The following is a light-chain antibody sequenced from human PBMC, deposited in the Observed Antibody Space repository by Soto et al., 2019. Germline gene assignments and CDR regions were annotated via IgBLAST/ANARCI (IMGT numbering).Light chain of an antibody. CDR1: QSISSY. CDR3: QQYDNIPLS. Sequence: ILVNLAPSSLYLNRIDTDTITFRASQSISSYLNRYQQIPGKAPMLLIYDASNLEKGVPSRLSGSGSGTDFTFTISSLQPEDIATYYCQQYDNIPLSFARGTIAEIK. V-gene: IGKV1-33*01. CDR2: DAS. J-gene: IGKJ4*01.